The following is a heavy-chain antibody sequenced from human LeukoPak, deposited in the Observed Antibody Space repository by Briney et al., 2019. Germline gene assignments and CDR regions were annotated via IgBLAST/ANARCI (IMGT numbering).Heavy chain of an antibody. CDR1: GYTFTSYD. CDR3: ARVGRYSSGWKTPDYYYYYMDV. CDR2: MNPNSGNT. V-gene: IGHV1-8*03. J-gene: IGHJ6*03. D-gene: IGHD6-19*01. Sequence: ASVKVSCKASGYTFTSYDINWVRQATGQGLEWMGWMNPNSGNTGYAQKFQGRVTITRNTSISTAYMELSSLRSEDTAVYYCARVGRYSSGWKTPDYYYYYMDVWGKGTTVTISS.